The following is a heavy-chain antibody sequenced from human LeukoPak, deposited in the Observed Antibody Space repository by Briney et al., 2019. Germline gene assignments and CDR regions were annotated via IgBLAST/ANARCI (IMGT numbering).Heavy chain of an antibody. V-gene: IGHV1-2*02. Sequence: ASVKVSCKASGYTFTGYFVHWVRQAPGQGLQWMGWINPDTGGTNYAQKFQGRVTMTRDTSISTAYMELSRLRSDDTAVYYCAKGPRSTMIVVLTRPKYFQHWGQGTLVTVSS. CDR3: AKGPRSTMIVVLTRPKYFQH. J-gene: IGHJ1*01. CDR2: INPDTGGT. D-gene: IGHD3-22*01. CDR1: GYTFTGYF.